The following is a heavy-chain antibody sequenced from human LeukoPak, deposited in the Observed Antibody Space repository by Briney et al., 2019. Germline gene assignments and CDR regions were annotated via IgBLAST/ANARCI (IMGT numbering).Heavy chain of an antibody. D-gene: IGHD2-2*01. Sequence: SDTLSLTCTVSGGSISSYYWSWIRQPPGKGLEWIGYIYYSGSTNYNPSLKSRVTISVDTSKNQFSLKLSSVTAADTAVYYCARQAAAIEYFQHWGQGTLVTVSS. CDR2: IYYSGST. CDR3: ARQAAAIEYFQH. J-gene: IGHJ1*01. CDR1: GGSISSYY. V-gene: IGHV4-59*01.